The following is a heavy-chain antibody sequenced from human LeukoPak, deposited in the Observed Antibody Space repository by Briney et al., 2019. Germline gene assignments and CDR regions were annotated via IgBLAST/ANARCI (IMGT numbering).Heavy chain of an antibody. D-gene: IGHD2-15*01. CDR1: GGSINSYY. V-gene: IGHV4-59*12. Sequence: PSETLSLTCTVSGGSINSYYWSWIRQPPGRGLECIGYIHYTGSTNYNPSLKSRVTISVDTSKNQFSLKLSSVTAADTAVYYCARDSVVYCSGGSCYSEYDYYYYYYMDVWGKGTTVTISS. CDR2: IHYTGST. CDR3: ARDSVVYCSGGSCYSEYDYYYYYYMDV. J-gene: IGHJ6*03.